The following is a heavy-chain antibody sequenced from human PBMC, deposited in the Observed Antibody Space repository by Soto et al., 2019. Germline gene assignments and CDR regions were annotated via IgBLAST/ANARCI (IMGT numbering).Heavy chain of an antibody. CDR2: ISYDGSNK. CDR1: GFTFSSYG. Sequence: QVQLVESGGGVVRPGRSLRLSCAASGFTFSSYGMHWVRQAPGKGLEWVAVISYDGSNKYYADSVKGRFTISRDNSKNTLYLQMNSLRAEDTAVYYCAKDDSDIAAAGNFDYWGQGTLVTVSS. V-gene: IGHV3-30*18. CDR3: AKDDSDIAAAGNFDY. J-gene: IGHJ4*02. D-gene: IGHD6-13*01.